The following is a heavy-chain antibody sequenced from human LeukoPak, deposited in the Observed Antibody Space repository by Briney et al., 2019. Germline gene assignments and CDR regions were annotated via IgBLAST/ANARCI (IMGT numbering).Heavy chain of an antibody. CDR3: ANPRYDSSGYYYVD. J-gene: IGHJ4*02. CDR2: INGGSGNT. D-gene: IGHD3-22*01. V-gene: IGHV1-3*01. CDR1: GYTFSDYT. Sequence: ASVKVSCKASGYTFSDYTMHWLRQAPGQRLDWMGWINGGSGNTKYSPEFQGRVTITRDTSASTAYMELSSLRSEDTAVYYCANPRYDSSGYYYVDWGQGTLVTVSS.